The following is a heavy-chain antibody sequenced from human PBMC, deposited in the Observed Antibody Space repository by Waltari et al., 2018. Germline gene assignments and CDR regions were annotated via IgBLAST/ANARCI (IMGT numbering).Heavy chain of an antibody. J-gene: IGHJ5*02. CDR2: IYTGGST. Sequence: QVQLQESGPGLVKPSQTLSLTCTVSGAAINTGDYFWSWVRQPAGEGLEWIGRIYTGGSTDYNPSLWGRVTISLDTSKSQVSLKLTAWTAADSAVYYCARHLENFYGAGRGNWFDPWGPGTRVTVSS. V-gene: IGHV4-61*02. CDR1: GAAINTGDYF. CDR3: ARHLENFYGAGRGNWFDP. D-gene: IGHD3-10*01.